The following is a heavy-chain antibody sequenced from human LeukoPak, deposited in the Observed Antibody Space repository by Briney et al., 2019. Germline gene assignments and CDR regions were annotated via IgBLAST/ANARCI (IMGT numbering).Heavy chain of an antibody. CDR1: GFTFSSYS. V-gene: IGHV3-21*01. J-gene: IGHJ4*02. CDR2: ISSSSSYI. CDR3: ARDLGSGWYGDDY. D-gene: IGHD6-13*01. Sequence: GGSLRLSCAASGFTFSSYSMNWVRQAPGKGLEWVSSISSSSSYIYYADSVKGRFTISRDNAKNSLYLQMNSLRAEDTAVYYCARDLGSGWYGDDYWGQGTLVTVSS.